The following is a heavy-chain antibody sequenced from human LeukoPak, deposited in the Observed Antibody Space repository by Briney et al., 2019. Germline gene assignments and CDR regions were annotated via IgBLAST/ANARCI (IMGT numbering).Heavy chain of an antibody. CDR1: GYTFTGYC. CDR3: ARVAVTNYYYYYMDV. CDR2: INPNSGGT. Sequence: ASVKVSCKASGYTFTGYCMHWVRQAPGQGLEWMGWINPNSGGTNYAQKFQGRVTMTRDTSISTAYMELSRLRSDDTAVYYCARVAVTNYYYYYMDVWGKGTTVTVSS. D-gene: IGHD2-21*02. J-gene: IGHJ6*03. V-gene: IGHV1-2*02.